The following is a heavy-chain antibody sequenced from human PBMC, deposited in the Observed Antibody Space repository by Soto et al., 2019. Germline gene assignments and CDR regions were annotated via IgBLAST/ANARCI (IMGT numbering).Heavy chain of an antibody. D-gene: IGHD2-15*01. V-gene: IGHV1-3*04. CDR2: ISTSSGDT. CDR3: ARDIQDCSGVSCGYYFGY. CDR1: GYTFNRYA. J-gene: IGHJ4*02. Sequence: QVHLVQSGAEVKKPGASVKVSCKASGYTFNRYAIHWVRQAPGQSLEGMGWISTSSGDTKYSEKIQGRATITRDTAASTAYLELGSLSSEDTAVYYCARDIQDCSGVSCGYYFGYWGQGTLVTVSA.